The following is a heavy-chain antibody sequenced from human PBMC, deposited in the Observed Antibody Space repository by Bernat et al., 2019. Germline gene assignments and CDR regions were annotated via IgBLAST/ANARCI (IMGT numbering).Heavy chain of an antibody. J-gene: IGHJ5*02. V-gene: IGHV1-69*01. CDR1: GGTFSSYG. CDR3: ARDRDSSSWYGWFDP. CDR2: IIPIFGTA. Sequence: QVQLVQSGAEVKKPGSSVKVSCKASGGTFSSYGISWVRQAPGQGLEWMGGIIPIFGTANYAQKFQGRVTITADESTSTAYMELSSLRSEDTAVYYCARDRDSSSWYGWFDPWGQGTLVTVSS. D-gene: IGHD6-13*01.